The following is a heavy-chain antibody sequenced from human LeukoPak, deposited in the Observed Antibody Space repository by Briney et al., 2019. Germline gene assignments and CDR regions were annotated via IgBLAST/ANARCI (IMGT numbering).Heavy chain of an antibody. CDR1: GYTFTSSD. D-gene: IGHD2-2*01. CDR3: ARAPSRAFDI. CDR2: MNPNSGNA. V-gene: IGHV1-8*01. J-gene: IGHJ3*02. Sequence: ASVKVSCKASGYTFTSSDINWLRQAPGQGLEWMGWMNPNSGNAGYVQKFQGRVTFTRKTSVSTAYMELTSLRSEDTAMYYCARAPSRAFDIWGQGPMVTVSS.